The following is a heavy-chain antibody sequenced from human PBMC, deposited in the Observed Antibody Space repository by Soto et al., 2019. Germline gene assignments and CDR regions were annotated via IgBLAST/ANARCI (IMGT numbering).Heavy chain of an antibody. CDR1: GYTFTSCA. J-gene: IGHJ4*02. V-gene: IGHV1-3*01. Sequence: GASVKVSCKASGYTFTSCAMRWVRQAPGQRLEWMGWINAGNGNTKYSQKFQGRVTITRDTSASTAYMELSSLRSEDTAVYYCARYPLPYGSGSYYRWYYFDYWGQGTLVTVSS. D-gene: IGHD3-10*01. CDR3: ARYPLPYGSGSYYRWYYFDY. CDR2: INAGNGNT.